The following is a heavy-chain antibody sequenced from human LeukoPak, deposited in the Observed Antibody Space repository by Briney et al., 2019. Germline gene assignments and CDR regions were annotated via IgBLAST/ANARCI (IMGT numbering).Heavy chain of an antibody. J-gene: IGHJ4*02. D-gene: IGHD6-19*01. CDR1: AYTFTGYY. Sequence: GASVKVSCKASAYTFTGYYMHWVRQAPGQGLEWMGWINPDSGGTKYAQKFQGRVTMTRDTSISTAYMEVSRLRSDDTAVYYCAREGSGWYGNFDYWGQGTLVTVSS. CDR3: AREGSGWYGNFDY. CDR2: INPDSGGT. V-gene: IGHV1-2*02.